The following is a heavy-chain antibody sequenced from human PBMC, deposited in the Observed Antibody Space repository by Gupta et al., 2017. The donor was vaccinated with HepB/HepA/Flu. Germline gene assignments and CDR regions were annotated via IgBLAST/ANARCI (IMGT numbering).Heavy chain of an antibody. CDR1: GFTLRDFG. CDR2: INWNGGDT. J-gene: IGHJ6*03. D-gene: IGHD3-16*01. Sequence: EVQLVESGGGVVRPGGSLRLSCAASGFTLRDFGMTWVRQAPGKGLEWVSGINWNGGDTSYADSGKGRFTVSRDNARNSLSLQMNSLRDEETALYYCARWRSSSQFYYYYMDVWGPGTTVTVSS. CDR3: ARWRSSSQFYYYYMDV. V-gene: IGHV3-20*04.